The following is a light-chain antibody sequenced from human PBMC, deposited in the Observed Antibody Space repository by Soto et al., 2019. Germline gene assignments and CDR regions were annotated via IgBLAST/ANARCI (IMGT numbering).Light chain of an antibody. CDR1: SSNIGAGYN. CDR2: DNN. V-gene: IGLV1-40*01. J-gene: IGLJ1*01. Sequence: QSVLTQPPSVSGAPGQRVTISCTGSSSNIGAGYNVHWYQQVPGTAPKLLIFDNNNRPSGVPDRFSGSKSGTSASLAITGLQAEDEADYYCQSYDSSVTGDVFGTGTKVTV. CDR3: QSYDSSVTGDV.